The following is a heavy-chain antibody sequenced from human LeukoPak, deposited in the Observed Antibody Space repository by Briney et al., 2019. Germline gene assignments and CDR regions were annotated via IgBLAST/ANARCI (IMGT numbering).Heavy chain of an antibody. CDR1: GFTFSSHW. CDR2: IKQDGSER. J-gene: IGHJ4*02. Sequence: PGGSLRLSCEASGFTFSSHWMSWVRQAPGKGLEWVANIKQDGSERHYVDSIEGRETISRDNAKNSLYLQMNNLRAEDTAVYYCVRVRFDSSGFDYWGQGTLLTVSS. V-gene: IGHV3-7*01. CDR3: VRVRFDSSGFDY. D-gene: IGHD3-22*01.